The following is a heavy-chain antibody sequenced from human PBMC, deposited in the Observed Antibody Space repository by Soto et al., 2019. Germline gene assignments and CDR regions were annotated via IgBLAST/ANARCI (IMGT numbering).Heavy chain of an antibody. J-gene: IGHJ3*02. CDR2: IIPIFGTP. Sequence: QVQLEQSGAEVKRPGSSVKVSCKTSGGNFNTYPISWVRQAPGHRLEWMGKIIPIFGTPDYAQKFQGRVTMIADEDTTSVYMELRSLKSDDSAVYYCARDSRLWGSTGWKRENLFDIWGQGTMVTVSS. CDR1: GGNFNTYP. CDR3: ARDSRLWGSTGWKRENLFDI. D-gene: IGHD3-16*01. V-gene: IGHV1-69*18.